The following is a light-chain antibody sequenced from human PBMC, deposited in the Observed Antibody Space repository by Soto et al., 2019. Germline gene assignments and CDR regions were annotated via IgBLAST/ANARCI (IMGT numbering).Light chain of an antibody. CDR2: NTD. J-gene: IGLJ1*01. CDR1: SSNIGTNS. V-gene: IGLV1-44*01. CDR3: AAWDDSLSGSYV. Sequence: QSVLTQPPSASGTPGQRVSISCSGGSSNIGTNSVNWYQQLPGSAPKLLIYNTDQRPSGVPDRFSGSKSGTSASLAISGLQSEDEADYFCAAWDDSLSGSYVFGIGTKLTVL.